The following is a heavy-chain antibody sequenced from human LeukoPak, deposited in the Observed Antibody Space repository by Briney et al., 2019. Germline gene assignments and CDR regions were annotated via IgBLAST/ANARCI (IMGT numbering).Heavy chain of an antibody. CDR3: ARDPDSSNEWGPFDP. D-gene: IGHD1-1*01. J-gene: IGHJ5*02. CDR2: KYYRSKWYS. CDR1: GASVSGSAS. Sequence: SQTLSLTCAISGASVSGSASWNWIRQSPSRGLEWLGRKYYRSKWYSEYATSVKSRISINADTSENQFSLQLNSVIPEDTAVYYCARDPDSSNEWGPFDPWGQGTLVTVSS. V-gene: IGHV6-1*01.